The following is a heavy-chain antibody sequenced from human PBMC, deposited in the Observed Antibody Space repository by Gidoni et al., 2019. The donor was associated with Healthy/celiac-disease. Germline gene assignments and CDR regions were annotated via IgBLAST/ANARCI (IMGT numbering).Heavy chain of an antibody. J-gene: IGHJ5*02. V-gene: IGHV3-48*02. CDR1: GFTFSSYS. CDR3: ARFSNGSGPSYWFDP. D-gene: IGHD6-19*01. CDR2: ISSSSSTI. Sequence: EVQLVESGGGLVQPGGSLRLSCAASGFTFSSYSMNWVRQAPGKGLEWVSYISSSSSTIYYADSVKGRFTISRDNAKNSLYLQMNSLRDEDTAVYYCARFSNGSGPSYWFDPWGQGTLVTVSS.